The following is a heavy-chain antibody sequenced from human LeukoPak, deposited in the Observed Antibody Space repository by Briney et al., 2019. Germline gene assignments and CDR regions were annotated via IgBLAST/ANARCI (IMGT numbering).Heavy chain of an antibody. CDR3: ARHVAWVYCSGGSCYFDY. J-gene: IGHJ4*02. Sequence: SETLSLTCAVYGGSFSGYYWSWIRQPPGKGLEWIGEINHSGSTNYNPSLKSRATISVDTSKNQFSLKLSSVTAADTAVYYCARHVAWVYCSGGSCYFDYWGQGTLVTVSS. D-gene: IGHD2-15*01. CDR2: INHSGST. CDR1: GGSFSGYY. V-gene: IGHV4-34*01.